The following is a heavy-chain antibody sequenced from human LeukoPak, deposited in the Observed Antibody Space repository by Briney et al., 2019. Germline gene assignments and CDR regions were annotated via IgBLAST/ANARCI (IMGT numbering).Heavy chain of an antibody. V-gene: IGHV3-21*01. CDR1: GFTFSSYA. CDR2: ISSSSTYI. Sequence: PGGSLRLSCAASGFTFSSYAMSWVRQAPGKGLEWVSCISSSSTYIYYADSVRGRFAISRDNAKNSLYLQMNSLRADDTAVYYCVRENHGSFDYWGQGSLVTVSS. J-gene: IGHJ4*02. CDR3: VRENHGSFDY. D-gene: IGHD1-14*01.